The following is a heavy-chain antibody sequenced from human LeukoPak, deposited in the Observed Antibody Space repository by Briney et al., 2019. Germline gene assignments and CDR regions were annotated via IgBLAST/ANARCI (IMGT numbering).Heavy chain of an antibody. D-gene: IGHD3-9*01. CDR1: GGSFSGYY. CDR3: ARGPGDYDILAAY. J-gene: IGHJ4*02. V-gene: IGHV4-34*01. Sequence: PSETLSLTCAVYGGSFSGYYWSWIRQRPGKGLEWIGEINHSGSTNYNPSLKSRVTISVDTSKNQFSLKLSSVTAADTAVYYCARGPGDYDILAAYWGQGTLVTVSS. CDR2: INHSGST.